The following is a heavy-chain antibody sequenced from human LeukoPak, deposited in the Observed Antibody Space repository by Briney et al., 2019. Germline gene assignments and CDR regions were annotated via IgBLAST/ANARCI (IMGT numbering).Heavy chain of an antibody. CDR2: IYYSGST. V-gene: IGHV4-59*01. CDR1: GGSISSYY. D-gene: IGHD4-17*01. J-gene: IGHJ4*02. Sequence: SETLSLTCTVSGGSISSYYWSWIRQPPGKGLEWIGYIYYSGSTNYNPSLKSRVTTSVDTSKNQFSLKLSSVTAADTAVYYCAAHSDYGGLGNWGQGTLVTVSS. CDR3: AAHSDYGGLGN.